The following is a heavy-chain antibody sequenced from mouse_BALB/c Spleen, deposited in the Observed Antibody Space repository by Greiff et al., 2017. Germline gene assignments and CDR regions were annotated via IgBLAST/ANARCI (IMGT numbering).Heavy chain of an antibody. CDR2: ISSGGGST. V-gene: IGHV5-12-1*01. J-gene: IGHJ2*01. CDR3: ARHEDDYSDY. CDR1: GFAFSSYD. Sequence: EVQLVESGGGLVKPGGSLKLSCAASGFAFSSYDMSWVRQTPEKRLEWVAYISSGGGSTYYPDTVKGRFTISRDNAKNTLYLQMSSLKSEDTAMYYCARHEDDYSDYWGQGTTLTVSS.